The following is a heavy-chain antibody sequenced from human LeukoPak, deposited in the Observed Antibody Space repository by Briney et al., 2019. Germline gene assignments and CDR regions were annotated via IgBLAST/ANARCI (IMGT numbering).Heavy chain of an antibody. D-gene: IGHD3-22*01. V-gene: IGHV4-59*11. CDR1: GDSISSHS. Sequence: SETLSLACTVSGDSISSHSWSWIRLPPGKGLEWIGYIHSSGSTSYSPSLESRVTITRDMSKNQFSLKLSSVTAADTAVYYCARGGNYYDSSGYYYVPRSRGAWFDPWGQGTLVTVSS. CDR2: IHSSGST. CDR3: ARGGNYYDSSGYYYVPRSRGAWFDP. J-gene: IGHJ5*02.